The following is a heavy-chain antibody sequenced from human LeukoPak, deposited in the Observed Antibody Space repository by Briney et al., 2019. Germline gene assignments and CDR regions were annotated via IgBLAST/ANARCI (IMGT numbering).Heavy chain of an antibody. CDR3: ARDSPRYSEAFDY. D-gene: IGHD1-1*01. J-gene: IGHJ4*02. Sequence: GGSLRLSCAASGFTFSSYAMSWVRQALGKGLEWVSTISGSGGAGTYYADSVKGRFTISRDNSKNTLYLPMNSLRAEDTAVYYCARDSPRYSEAFDYWGQGTLVTVSS. CDR2: ISGSGGAGT. V-gene: IGHV3-23*01. CDR1: GFTFSSYA.